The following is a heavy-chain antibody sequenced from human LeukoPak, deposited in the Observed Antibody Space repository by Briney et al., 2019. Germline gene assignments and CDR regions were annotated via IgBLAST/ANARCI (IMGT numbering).Heavy chain of an antibody. Sequence: TGGSLRLSCAASGFTFSNYNIHWVRQAPGKGLEWVAVMSYDGNNEYYADSVKGRFTTSRDNSKNTLFLQMNSLRAEDTAVYYCAREATSGWYDYWGQGTLVTVSS. CDR2: MSYDGNNE. D-gene: IGHD6-19*01. V-gene: IGHV3-30-3*01. J-gene: IGHJ4*02. CDR3: AREATSGWYDY. CDR1: GFTFSNYN.